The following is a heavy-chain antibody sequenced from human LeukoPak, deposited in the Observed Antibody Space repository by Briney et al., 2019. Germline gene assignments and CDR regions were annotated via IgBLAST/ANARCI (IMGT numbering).Heavy chain of an antibody. CDR2: IYHSGST. D-gene: IGHD6-19*01. Sequence: SETLSLTCTVSGGSISSGGYYWSWIRQPPGKGLEWIGYIYHSGSTYYNPSLKSRVTISVDRSKNQFSLKLSSVTAADTAVYYCARVGMSSGWYGGFDYWGQGTLVTVSS. CDR3: ARVGMSSGWYGGFDY. J-gene: IGHJ4*02. CDR1: GGSISSGGYY. V-gene: IGHV4-30-2*01.